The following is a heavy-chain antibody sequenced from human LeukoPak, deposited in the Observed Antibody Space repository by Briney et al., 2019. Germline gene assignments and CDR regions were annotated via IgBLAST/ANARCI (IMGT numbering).Heavy chain of an antibody. V-gene: IGHV3-20*04. CDR3: ARRDIVVVPASILGAFDI. J-gene: IGHJ3*02. CDR1: GFTFSDYY. CDR2: INWNGGST. Sequence: GGSLRLSCAASGFTFSDYYMSWIRQAPGKGLEWVSGINWNGGSTGYADSVKGRFTISRDNAKNSLYLQMNSLRAEDTALYYCARRDIVVVPASILGAFDIWGQGTMVTVSS. D-gene: IGHD2-2*02.